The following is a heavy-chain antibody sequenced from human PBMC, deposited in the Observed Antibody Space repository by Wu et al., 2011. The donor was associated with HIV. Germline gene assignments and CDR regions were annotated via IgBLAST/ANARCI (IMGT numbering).Heavy chain of an antibody. V-gene: IGHV1-18*01. D-gene: IGHD2-15*01. Sequence: QVQLVQSGAEVKKPGASVKVSCKASGYTFTSYGISWVRQAPGQGLEWMGWISAYNGNTNYAQKLQGRVTMTTDTSTSTAYMELRSLRSDDTAVYYCARRAPCSGGSCYPYNWFDPWGQGTLVTVSS. CDR2: ISAYNGNT. CDR1: GYTFTSYG. CDR3: ARRAPCSGGSCYPYNWFDP. J-gene: IGHJ5*02.